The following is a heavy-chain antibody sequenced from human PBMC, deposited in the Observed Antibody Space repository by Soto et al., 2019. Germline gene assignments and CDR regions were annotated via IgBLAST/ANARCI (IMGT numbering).Heavy chain of an antibody. V-gene: IGHV1-46*01. CDR1: GYTFTRYN. CDR3: VRDRSVNYYDRSGYIYYFDS. J-gene: IGHJ4*02. CDR2: IIPSSGNA. Sequence: ASVKVSCKASGYTFTRYNVHWVRQAPGQGLEWMGIIIPSSGNASYAQKFQGRITMTRDTSTSTVNMELSSLTSEDTAVYYCVRDRSVNYYDRSGYIYYFDSWGQGTLVTVSS. D-gene: IGHD3-22*01.